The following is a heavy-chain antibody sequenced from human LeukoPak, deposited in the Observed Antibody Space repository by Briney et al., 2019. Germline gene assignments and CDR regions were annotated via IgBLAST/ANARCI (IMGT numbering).Heavy chain of an antibody. V-gene: IGHV1-2*02. CDR3: AREYGSSSPSAGYYYYMDV. J-gene: IGHJ6*03. D-gene: IGHD6-6*01. CDR2: INPNSGGT. Sequence: GASVKVSCKASGYTFTGYYMHWVRQAPGQGLEWMGWINPNSGGTNYAQKFQGRVTMTRDTSISTAYMELSRLRSDDTAVYYCAREYGSSSPSAGYYYYMDVWGKGTTVTVSS. CDR1: GYTFTGYY.